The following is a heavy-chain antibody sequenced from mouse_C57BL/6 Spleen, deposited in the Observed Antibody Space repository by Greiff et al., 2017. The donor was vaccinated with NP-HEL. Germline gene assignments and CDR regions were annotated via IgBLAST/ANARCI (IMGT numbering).Heavy chain of an antibody. CDR2: IYPGDGDT. CDR3: ARILTTVVAHWYFDV. J-gene: IGHJ1*03. V-gene: IGHV1-80*01. D-gene: IGHD1-1*01. Sequence: VQLQQSGAELVKPGASVKISCKASGYAFSSYWMNWVKQRPGKGLEWIGQIYPGDGDTNYNGKFKGKATLTADKSSSTAYMQLSSLTSEDSAVYFCARILTTVVAHWYFDVWGTGTTVTVSS. CDR1: GYAFSSYW.